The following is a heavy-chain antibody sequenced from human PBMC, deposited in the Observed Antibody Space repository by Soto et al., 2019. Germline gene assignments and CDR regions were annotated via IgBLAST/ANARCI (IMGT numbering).Heavy chain of an antibody. CDR1: GFTFGTYW. CDR2: IKPDGSER. V-gene: IGHV3-7*04. D-gene: IGHD7-27*01. CDR3: ATDLNWEQY. Sequence: EVQLVESGGGLAQPGGSLRLSCAASGFTFGTYWMTWVRQAPGKGLECVGNIKPDGSERYYVDSVKGRFTISRDNAKNSLYLHMNSLRAEDTAVYYCATDLNWEQYWGQGTLVTVSS. J-gene: IGHJ4*02.